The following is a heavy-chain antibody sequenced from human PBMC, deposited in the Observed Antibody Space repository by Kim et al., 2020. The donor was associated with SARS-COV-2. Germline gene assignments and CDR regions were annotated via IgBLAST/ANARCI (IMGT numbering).Heavy chain of an antibody. CDR3: ARDPSRGYSGYDT. J-gene: IGHJ5*02. D-gene: IGHD5-12*01. CDR1: GFTVSSNY. V-gene: IGHV3-53*01. Sequence: GGSLRLSCAASGFTVSSNYMSWVRQAPGKGLEWVSVIYSGGSTYYADSVKGRFTISRDNSKNTLYLQMNSLRAEDTAVYYCARDPSRGYSGYDTWGQGTLVTVSS. CDR2: IYSGGST.